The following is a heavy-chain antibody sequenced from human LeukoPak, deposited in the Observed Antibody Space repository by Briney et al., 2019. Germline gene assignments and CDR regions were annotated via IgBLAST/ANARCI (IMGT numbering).Heavy chain of an antibody. CDR2: IYYCGST. Sequence: SETLSLTCTVSGGSISSYYWSWIRQPPGKGLEWIGYIYYCGSTNYNPSLKSRVTISVDTSKNQFSLKLSSVTAADTAVYYCARAGYYDFWSGYYNVDYWGQGTLVTVSS. D-gene: IGHD3-3*01. CDR1: GGSISSYY. J-gene: IGHJ4*02. CDR3: ARAGYYDFWSGYYNVDY. V-gene: IGHV4-59*01.